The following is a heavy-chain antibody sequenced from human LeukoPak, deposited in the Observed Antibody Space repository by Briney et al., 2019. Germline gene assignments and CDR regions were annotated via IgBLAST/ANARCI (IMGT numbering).Heavy chain of an antibody. CDR2: IIPILGIE. D-gene: IGHD6-13*01. V-gene: IGHV1-69*04. CDR3: ARGLPSSSWYLDY. J-gene: IGHJ4*02. Sequence: GSSVKVSCKASGGTFSSYAISWVRQAPGQALEWMGRIIPILGIENYAQKFQGRVTITADKSTSTAYMELSSMRSEDTAVYYCARGLPSSSWYLDYWGQGTLVTVSS. CDR1: GGTFSSYA.